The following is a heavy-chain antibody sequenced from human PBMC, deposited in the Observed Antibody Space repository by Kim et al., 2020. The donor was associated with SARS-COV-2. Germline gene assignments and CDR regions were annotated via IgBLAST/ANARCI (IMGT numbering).Heavy chain of an antibody. D-gene: IGHD2-21*02. CDR3: AKDLGGNSRYYYGMDG. CDR1: GFTFSSYA. Sequence: GGSLRLSCAASGFTFSSYAMSWVRQAPGKGLEWVSVIYSGGSSTYYADSVKGRFTISRANSKNTLYLQMNSLRAEDTAVYYCAKDLGGNSRYYYGMDGWGHGTTVTVSS. V-gene: IGHV3-23*03. CDR2: IYSGGSST. J-gene: IGHJ6*01.